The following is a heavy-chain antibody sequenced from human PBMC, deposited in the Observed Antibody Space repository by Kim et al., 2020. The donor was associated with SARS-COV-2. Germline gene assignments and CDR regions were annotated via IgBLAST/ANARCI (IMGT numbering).Heavy chain of an antibody. CDR2: ISGNGGST. J-gene: IGHJ4*02. CDR3: AKRYCSSTTCYRGYFDF. V-gene: IGHV3-23*01. D-gene: IGHD2-2*01. CDR1: GFTFSSYA. Sequence: GGSLRLSCVGSGFTFSSYAMSWVRQVPGKGLESVSAISGNGGSTFYADSVKGRFTISRDNPRNTLYLQIHSLSAEDTAVYYCAKRYCSSTTCYRGYFDFWGQGTLVTVSS.